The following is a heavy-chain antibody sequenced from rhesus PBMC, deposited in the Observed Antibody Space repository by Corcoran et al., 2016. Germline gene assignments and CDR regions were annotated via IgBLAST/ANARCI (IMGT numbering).Heavy chain of an antibody. CDR2: INSGGGST. CDR3: AKEGVAAAAYYGLDS. Sequence: EVQLVESGGGLAKPGGSLRLSCAASGFTFSSYWMNWVRQTPGKGLDWISTINSGGGSTYYADSVKGRFTISRENSKNTLSLQMNSLRPEDTAVYYCAKEGVAAAAYYGLDSWGQGVVVTVSS. V-gene: IGHV3S42*01. D-gene: IGHD6-31*01. J-gene: IGHJ6*01. CDR1: GFTFSSYW.